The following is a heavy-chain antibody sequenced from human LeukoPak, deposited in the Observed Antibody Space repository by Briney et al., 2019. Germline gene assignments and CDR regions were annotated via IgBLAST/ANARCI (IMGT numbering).Heavy chain of an antibody. CDR2: ISTYTGDP. V-gene: IGHV1-18*01. Sequence: GASVKVSCKAFGYTFSNYVLTWVRQAPGQGLEWMGRISTYTGDPNYAQKFQDRVTMTTDTSTSTAYMELRNLSFDDTAIYYCARTMTTMTTHGELDFWGQGTLVAVSS. J-gene: IGHJ4*02. CDR1: GYTFSNYV. CDR3: ARTMTTMTTHGELDF. D-gene: IGHD4-11*01.